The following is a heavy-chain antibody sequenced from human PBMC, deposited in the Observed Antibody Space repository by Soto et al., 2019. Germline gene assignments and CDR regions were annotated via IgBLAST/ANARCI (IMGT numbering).Heavy chain of an antibody. J-gene: IGHJ5*02. CDR1: GGSISSGGYS. D-gene: IGHD3-9*01. CDR3: ARGGAYYDILTGSNWFDP. CDR2: IYHSGST. V-gene: IGHV4-30-2*01. Sequence: ASETLSLTCAVSGGSISSGGYSWSWIRQPPGKGLEWIGYIYHSGSTYYNPSLKSRVTISVDRSKNQFSPKLNSVTAADTAVYYCARGGAYYDILTGSNWFDPWGQGTLVTVSS.